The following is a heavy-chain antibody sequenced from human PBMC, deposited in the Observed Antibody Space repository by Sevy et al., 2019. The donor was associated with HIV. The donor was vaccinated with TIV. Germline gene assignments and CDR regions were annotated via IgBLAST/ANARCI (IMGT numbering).Heavy chain of an antibody. CDR3: ARQYYYDTSGFYWYFDL. V-gene: IGHV4-31*03. Sequence: SETLSLTCTVSGGSISSGSYFWTWIRQHPGKGLEWIGYIHYSWTTYYNPSLKSRLTISVDTSKNDFSLKLNSVTAADTAMYYCARQYYYDTSGFYWYFDLWGRGTLVTVSS. CDR1: GGSISSGSYF. CDR2: IHYSWTT. J-gene: IGHJ2*01. D-gene: IGHD3-22*01.